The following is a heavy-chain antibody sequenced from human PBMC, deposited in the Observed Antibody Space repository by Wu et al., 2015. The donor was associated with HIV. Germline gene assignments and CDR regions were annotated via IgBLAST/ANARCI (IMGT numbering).Heavy chain of an antibody. CDR2: TNVNTGGT. Sequence: QALLVQSGAEVKKPGSSVKVSCKASGGTFSSYAISWVRQAPGQNFEWMGWTNVNTGGTNYAPKFQGRVTMTRDTSISTAYIELSGLTSDDTAVYYCTRDELFRVDDAFDMWGQGTLVTVSS. J-gene: IGHJ3*02. D-gene: IGHD3-10*01. CDR3: TRDELFRVDDAFDM. CDR1: GGTFSSYA. V-gene: IGHV1-2*02.